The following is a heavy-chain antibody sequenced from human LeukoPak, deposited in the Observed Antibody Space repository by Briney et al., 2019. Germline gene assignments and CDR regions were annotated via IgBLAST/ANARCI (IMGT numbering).Heavy chain of an antibody. D-gene: IGHD2-2*01. CDR1: GGSISSYY. V-gene: IGHV4-59*12. CDR2: IYYSGST. CDR3: ARGPPDCSSTSCYAFDAFDI. Sequence: SETLSLTCTVSGGSISSYYWSWIRQPPGKGPEWIGYIYYSGSTNYNPSLKSRVTISVDTSKNQFSLKLSSVTAADTAVYYCARGPPDCSSTSCYAFDAFDIWGQGTMVTVSS. J-gene: IGHJ3*02.